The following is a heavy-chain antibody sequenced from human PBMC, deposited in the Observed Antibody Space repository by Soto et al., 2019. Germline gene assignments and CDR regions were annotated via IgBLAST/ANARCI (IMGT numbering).Heavy chain of an antibody. CDR1: GFTFNNYA. D-gene: IGHD1-26*01. V-gene: IGHV3-23*01. J-gene: IGHJ6*02. CDR2: ISGSAGST. CDR3: ANLVGATSVRGSDV. Sequence: GGSLRLSCAASGFTFNNYAMNWVRQAPGKGLEWVSAISGSAGSTYCTDSVKGRFTISRDDSKNMLYLQMYSLRAEDTAVYYCANLVGATSVRGSDVWGQGTTVTVSS.